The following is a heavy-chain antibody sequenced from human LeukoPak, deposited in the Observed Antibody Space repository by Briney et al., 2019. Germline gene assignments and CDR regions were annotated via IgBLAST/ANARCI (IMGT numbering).Heavy chain of an antibody. CDR2: IYSGGST. CDR1: GFTVSSNY. V-gene: IGHV3-66*01. Sequence: GGSLRLSCAASGFTVSSNYMSWVRQAPGKGLEWVSVIYSGGSTYYADSVKGRFTISRDNSKNTLYLPMNSLRAEDTAVYYCARDGGYRDYFDYWGQGTLVTVSS. J-gene: IGHJ4*02. CDR3: ARDGGYRDYFDY. D-gene: IGHD3-16*01.